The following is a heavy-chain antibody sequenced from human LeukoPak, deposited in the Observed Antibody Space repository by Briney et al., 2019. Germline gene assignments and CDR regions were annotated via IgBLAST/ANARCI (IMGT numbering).Heavy chain of an antibody. Sequence: ASVKVSCKASGYTFTAYNIHWVRQAPGQGLEWMGWINPNSGGTKLAQKFQGRVTMTRDTSISTAYMELFSLTSDDTAVYYCARPGYSGNYPIDYWGQGTLVTVSS. CDR1: GYTFTAYN. CDR2: INPNSGGT. V-gene: IGHV1-2*02. J-gene: IGHJ4*02. D-gene: IGHD1-26*01. CDR3: ARPGYSGNYPIDY.